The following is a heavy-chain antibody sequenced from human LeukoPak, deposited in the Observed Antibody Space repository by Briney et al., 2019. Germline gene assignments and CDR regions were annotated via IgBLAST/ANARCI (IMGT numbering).Heavy chain of an antibody. Sequence: GGSLRLSCAASGFTFTNYALHWVRQAPGKGLERVAVKSYDGTNKYYADSVKGRFTISRDNSKNTLSLQMNSLRAENTALYYCARGFVLGAAKNYFEYWGQGALVTVSS. CDR2: KSYDGTNK. CDR3: ARGFVLGAAKNYFEY. D-gene: IGHD2-21*02. V-gene: IGHV3-30-3*01. J-gene: IGHJ4*02. CDR1: GFTFTNYA.